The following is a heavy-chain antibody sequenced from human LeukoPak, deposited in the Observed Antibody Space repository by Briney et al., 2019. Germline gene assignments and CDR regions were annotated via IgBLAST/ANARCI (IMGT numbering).Heavy chain of an antibody. J-gene: IGHJ4*02. CDR3: ATTGSGSYYDY. CDR1: GFTFSSYN. V-gene: IGHV3-74*01. D-gene: IGHD1-26*01. CDR2: INDDETST. Sequence: GGSLRLSCAASGFTFSSYNMNWVRQGPGTGLEWVSRINDDETSTTYADSVKGRFTISRDNAKNTLYLQMNSLRADDTAVYYCATTGSGSYYDYWGQGNLVTVSS.